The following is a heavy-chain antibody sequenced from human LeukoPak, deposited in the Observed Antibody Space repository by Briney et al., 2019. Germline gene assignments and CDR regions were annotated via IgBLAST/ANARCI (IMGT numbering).Heavy chain of an antibody. J-gene: IGHJ4*02. V-gene: IGHV3-23*01. CDR1: GFTFSSYV. CDR2: IGGGGYST. D-gene: IGHD3-22*01. Sequence: PGGSLRLSCAASGFTFSSYVMNWVRQAPGKGLEWVSTIGGGGYSTYYADSVKGRFTISRDNSKNTLFLQMNSLRAEDTAIYYCAKVSRRGAMIVVVIKGYFDYWGQGTLVTVSS. CDR3: AKVSRRGAMIVVVIKGYFDY.